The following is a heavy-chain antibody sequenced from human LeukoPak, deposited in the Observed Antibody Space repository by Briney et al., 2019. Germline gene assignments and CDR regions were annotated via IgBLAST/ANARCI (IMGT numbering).Heavy chain of an antibody. CDR1: GGTFSSYA. V-gene: IGHV1-69*04. J-gene: IGHJ5*02. CDR3: ARWDDSSNNWFDP. Sequence: SVKVSCKASGGTFSSYAISWVRQAPGQGLEWMGRIIPILGIANYAQKFQGRVTITADKSTSTAYMELSSLRSEDTAVYYCARWDDSSNNWFDPWGQETLVTVSS. CDR2: IIPILGIA. D-gene: IGHD3-22*01.